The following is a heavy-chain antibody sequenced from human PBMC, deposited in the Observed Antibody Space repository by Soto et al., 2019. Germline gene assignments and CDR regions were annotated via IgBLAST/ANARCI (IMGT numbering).Heavy chain of an antibody. CDR2: ITGSGGST. J-gene: IGHJ3*02. CDR3: AQERDTIFSSPDAFDI. D-gene: IGHD3-9*01. Sequence: PAGSVRLSCAASGFTFSSYAMSWVLQAPGKGLECVPAITGSGGSTYYADSVRGRFTISRDNSKNTLYLQMNSLRAEDTAVYYCAQERDTIFSSPDAFDIWGQGALVTVSS. V-gene: IGHV3-23*01. CDR1: GFTFSSYA.